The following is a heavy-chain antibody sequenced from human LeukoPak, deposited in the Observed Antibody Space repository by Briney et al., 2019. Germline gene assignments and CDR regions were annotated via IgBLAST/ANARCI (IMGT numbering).Heavy chain of an antibody. CDR2: IYYSGST. D-gene: IGHD1-1*01. J-gene: IGHJ6*02. CDR1: GFTFSDYY. V-gene: IGHV4-38-2*01. Sequence: GSLRLSCAASGFTFSDYYMSWIRQPPGKGLEWIGSIYYSGSTYYNPSLKSRVTISVDTSKNQFSLKLSSVTAADTAVYYCARSYKQLEPGEYYGMDVWGQGTTVTVSS. CDR3: ARSYKQLEPGEYYGMDV.